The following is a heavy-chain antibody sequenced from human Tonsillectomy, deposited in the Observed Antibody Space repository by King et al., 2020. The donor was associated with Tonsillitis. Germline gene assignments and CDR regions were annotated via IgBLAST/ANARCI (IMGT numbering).Heavy chain of an antibody. CDR3: VRYITQTFDP. Sequence: VQLQESGPGLLKPSQTLSLTCAVSGGSISSGGYSWSWIRQAPGKGLEWIGYIFYTGGTYYNPSLKRRVTISVDTSKNQFSLNLNSVTAADTAVYYCVRYITQTFDPWGQGILVTVSS. CDR2: IFYTGGT. J-gene: IGHJ5*02. CDR1: GGSISSGGYS. V-gene: IGHV4-30-4*07. D-gene: IGHD1-14*01.